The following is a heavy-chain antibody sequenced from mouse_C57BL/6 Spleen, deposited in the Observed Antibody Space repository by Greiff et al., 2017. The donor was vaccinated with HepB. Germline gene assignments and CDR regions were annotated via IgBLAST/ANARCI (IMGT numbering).Heavy chain of an antibody. CDR2: ISDGGSYT. CDR1: GFTFSSYS. D-gene: IGHD2-12*01. CDR3: AGDSYSCYAMDY. V-gene: IGHV5-4*01. J-gene: IGHJ4*01. Sequence: EVKLMESGGGLVKPGGSLKLSCAASGFTFSSYSMSWVRQTPEKRLEWVATISDGGSYTYYPDNVKGRFTISRENAKNNLYLQMSNLKSEDTAMYYCAGDSYSCYAMDYWGQGTSVTVSS.